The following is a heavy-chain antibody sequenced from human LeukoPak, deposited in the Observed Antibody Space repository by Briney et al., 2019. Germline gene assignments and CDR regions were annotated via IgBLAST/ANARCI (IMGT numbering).Heavy chain of an antibody. J-gene: IGHJ4*02. V-gene: IGHV4-38-2*01. CDR1: GASFSGYY. Sequence: SETLSLTCAVYGASFSGYYWGWIRQPPGKGLEWIGSIYHSGSTYYNPSLNSRVTISVDTSKNQLSLKLSSVTAADTAVYYCARAWRGNTHDFWGQGTMVTVSS. D-gene: IGHD3-10*01. CDR2: IYHSGST. CDR3: ARAWRGNTHDF.